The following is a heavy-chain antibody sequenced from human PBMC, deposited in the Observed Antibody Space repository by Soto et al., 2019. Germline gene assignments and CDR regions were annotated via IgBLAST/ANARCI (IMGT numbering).Heavy chain of an antibody. V-gene: IGHV4-59*08. J-gene: IGHJ5*02. CDR1: GGSISSYY. CDR3: ASSDTVSNNWFDP. Sequence: SETLSLTCTASGGSISSYYLSWIRQPPGKGLEWIGYIYYSGSTNYNPSLKSRVTISVDTSKNQFSLKLSSVTAADTAVYYCASSDTVSNNWFDPWGQGTLVTVSS. D-gene: IGHD4-4*01. CDR2: IYYSGST.